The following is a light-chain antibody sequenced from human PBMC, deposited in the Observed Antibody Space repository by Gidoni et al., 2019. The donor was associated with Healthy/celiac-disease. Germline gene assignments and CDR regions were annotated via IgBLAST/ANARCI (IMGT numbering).Light chain of an antibody. V-gene: IGKV1-16*02. CDR1: QGISNY. CDR2: AAS. J-gene: IGKJ1*01. Sequence: DIQMTQSPSSLSASVGDRVTITCRASQGISNYLAWFQQKPGKAPKSLIYAASSLQSGVPSKFRAVDLGQISLSPFISLQPEDFATYYCQQYNSYPPWTFGQGTKVEIK. CDR3: QQYNSYPPWT.